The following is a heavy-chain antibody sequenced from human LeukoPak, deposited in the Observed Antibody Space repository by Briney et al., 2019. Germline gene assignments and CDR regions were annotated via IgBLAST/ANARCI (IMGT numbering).Heavy chain of an antibody. CDR1: GGSIRGYY. Sequence: SETLSLTCNVSGGSIRGYYWSWLRQPPGKGLEWIGYIYSSGSTNYNPSLKSRVTMSVDTSKNQFSLKVSSVTAADTAVYYCARVFDSGSQAYFYYMDVWGKGTTVTIS. CDR3: ARVFDSGSQAYFYYMDV. D-gene: IGHD3-10*01. J-gene: IGHJ6*03. V-gene: IGHV4-59*01. CDR2: IYSSGST.